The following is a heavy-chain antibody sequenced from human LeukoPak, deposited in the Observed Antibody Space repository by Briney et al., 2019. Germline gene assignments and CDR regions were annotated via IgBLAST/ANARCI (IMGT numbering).Heavy chain of an antibody. D-gene: IGHD6-19*01. V-gene: IGHV3-30*02. CDR2: IRYDGSNK. CDR1: GFTFSSYG. J-gene: IGHJ4*02. CDR3: AKDPYSSGGPNYFDY. Sequence: GGSLRLSCAASGFTFSSYGMHWVRQAPGKGLEWVAFIRYDGSNKYYADSVKGRFTISRDNSKNTLYLQMNSLRAEDTAVYYCAKDPYSSGGPNYFDYWGQGTLVTVSS.